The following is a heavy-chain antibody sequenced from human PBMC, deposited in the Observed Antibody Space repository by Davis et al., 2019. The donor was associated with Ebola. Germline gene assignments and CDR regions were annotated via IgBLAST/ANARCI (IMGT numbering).Heavy chain of an antibody. V-gene: IGHV1-46*01. CDR1: GYTFTSYY. Sequence: ASVKVSCKASGYTFTSYYMHWVRQAPGQGLEWMGIINPSGGSTSYAQKFQERVTITRDMSTSTAYMELSNLRSEDTAVYYCAADHDITAGEYWGQGTLVTVSS. J-gene: IGHJ4*02. CDR2: INPSGGST. CDR3: AADHDITAGEY. D-gene: IGHD1-1*01.